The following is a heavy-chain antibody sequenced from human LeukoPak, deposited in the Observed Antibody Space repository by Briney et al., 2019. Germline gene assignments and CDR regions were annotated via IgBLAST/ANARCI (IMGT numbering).Heavy chain of an antibody. Sequence: NPGGSLRLSCAASGFTFRIYSMNWVRQAPGKGLEGVSSITSRSDYIYYADSLKGRFTISRDNAKNSLYLQMNSLGAEDTAVYYCARVRGGSVAGKGIFDYWGQGTLVTVSS. CDR2: ITSRSDYI. D-gene: IGHD6-19*01. CDR3: ARVRGGSVAGKGIFDY. V-gene: IGHV3-21*01. J-gene: IGHJ4*02. CDR1: GFTFRIYS.